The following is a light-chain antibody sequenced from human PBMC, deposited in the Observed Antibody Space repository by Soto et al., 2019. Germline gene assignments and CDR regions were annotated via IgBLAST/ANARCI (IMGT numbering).Light chain of an antibody. V-gene: IGKV1-39*01. Sequence: DIQMTQSPSSLSPSVGDRVTISCRASQSIGTYVSWYQQKPGRAPRLQIYAASNLQSGVPARFSGSGSGTDFTLTISSLQPEDFATYFCQQSYSSPWTFGQGTKVDI. J-gene: IGKJ1*01. CDR2: AAS. CDR3: QQSYSSPWT. CDR1: QSIGTY.